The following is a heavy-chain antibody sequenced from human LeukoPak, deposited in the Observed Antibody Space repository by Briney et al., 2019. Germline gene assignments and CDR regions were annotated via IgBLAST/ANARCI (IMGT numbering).Heavy chain of an antibody. Sequence: SETLSLTCTVSGGSIRNYYWSWIRQPPGKGLEWIGYIFYTESANYNPSLKSRVTIAVDTSKNQFSLKLSSVTAADTAVYYCARRPAAIRGGAFDIWGQGTMVTVSS. V-gene: IGHV4-59*01. CDR1: GGSIRNYY. D-gene: IGHD2-2*02. J-gene: IGHJ3*02. CDR3: ARRPAAIRGGAFDI. CDR2: IFYTESA.